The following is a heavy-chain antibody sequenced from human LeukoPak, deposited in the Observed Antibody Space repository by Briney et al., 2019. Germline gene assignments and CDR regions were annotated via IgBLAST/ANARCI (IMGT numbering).Heavy chain of an antibody. Sequence: ASVKVSCKASGYTFTGYYMHWMRQAPGQGLEWMGWINPNSGGTNYAQKFQGRVTMTRDTSISTAYMELSRLRSDDTAVYYCARDDSSGYLEEAAFDIWGQGTMVTVSS. D-gene: IGHD3-22*01. V-gene: IGHV1-2*02. CDR1: GYTFTGYY. CDR2: INPNSGGT. CDR3: ARDDSSGYLEEAAFDI. J-gene: IGHJ3*02.